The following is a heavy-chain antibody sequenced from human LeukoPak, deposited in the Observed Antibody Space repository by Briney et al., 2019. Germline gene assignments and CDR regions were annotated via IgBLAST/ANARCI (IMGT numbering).Heavy chain of an antibody. CDR1: GFTFSSYA. V-gene: IGHV3-23*01. CDR2: ISGSGGGT. Sequence: GGSLRLSCAASGFTFSSYAMSWVRQAPGKGLEWASAISGSGGGTYYADSVKGRFTISRDNSKNTLYLQMNSLRAEDTAVYYCAKVKWELFSWFDPWGQGTLVTVSS. J-gene: IGHJ5*02. D-gene: IGHD1-26*01. CDR3: AKVKWELFSWFDP.